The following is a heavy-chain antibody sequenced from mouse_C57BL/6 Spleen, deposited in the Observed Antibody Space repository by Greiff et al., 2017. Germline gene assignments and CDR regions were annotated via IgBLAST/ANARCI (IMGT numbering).Heavy chain of an antibody. D-gene: IGHD1-1*01. CDR1: GYTFTSYW. CDR2: IDPSDSYT. J-gene: IGHJ1*03. CDR3: ARERGNYYGSSRYWYFDV. Sequence: QVQLQQPGAELVMPGASVKLSCKASGYTFTSYWMHWVKQRPGQGLEWIGEIDPSDSYTNYNQKFKGKSTLTVDKSSSTAYMQLSSLTSEDSAVYYGARERGNYYGSSRYWYFDVWGTGTTVTVSS. V-gene: IGHV1-69*01.